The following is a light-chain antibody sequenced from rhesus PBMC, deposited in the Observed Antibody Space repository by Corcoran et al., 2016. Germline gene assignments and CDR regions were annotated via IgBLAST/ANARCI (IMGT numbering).Light chain of an antibody. CDR1: QGISSY. CDR2: AAS. J-gene: IGKJ4*01. V-gene: IGKV1-25*01. Sequence: DIQMTQSPSSLSASVGDRVTITCRASQGISSYLAWYQPKPGKAPKLLIYAASTLQSGVPSRFSGSGSGTDFTLTIRSLQPEDFATYYCQQHNSYPLTFGGGTKVELK. CDR3: QQHNSYPLT.